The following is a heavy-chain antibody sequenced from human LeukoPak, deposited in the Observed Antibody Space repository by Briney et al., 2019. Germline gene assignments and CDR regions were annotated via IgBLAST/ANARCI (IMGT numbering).Heavy chain of an antibody. V-gene: IGHV3-23*01. J-gene: IGHJ6*03. CDR3: AKRFTVTTDYMDV. CDR1: GFTFSSYG. Sequence: GSLRLSCAASGFTFSSYGMHWVRQAPGKGLEWVSAISGTGGNTYYAVSVKGRFTISRDNSKNTLYLQMSSLRAEDTAVYYCAKRFTVTTDYMDVWGKGTTVTVSS. D-gene: IGHD4-11*01. CDR2: ISGTGGNT.